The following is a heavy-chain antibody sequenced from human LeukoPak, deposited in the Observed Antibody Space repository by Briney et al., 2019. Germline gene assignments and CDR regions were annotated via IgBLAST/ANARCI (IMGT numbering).Heavy chain of an antibody. CDR1: GGSIIGHY. D-gene: IGHD2/OR15-2a*01. CDR3: AREQYLAYDVFGF. J-gene: IGHJ3*01. Sequence: SETLSLTCTVSGGSIIGHYWSWIRQSPGRELEWIGYVHSSGTTSFNPSLKSRVTMLVDTSRNQFSLRLTSMTAADTALYFCAREQYLAYDVFGFWGRGTMVTVSS. V-gene: IGHV4-59*11. CDR2: VHSSGTT.